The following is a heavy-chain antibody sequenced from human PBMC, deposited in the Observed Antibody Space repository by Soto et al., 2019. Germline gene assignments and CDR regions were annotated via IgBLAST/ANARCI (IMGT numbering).Heavy chain of an antibody. V-gene: IGHV3-30*18. Sequence: AGGSLTLSCAASGCTFSSYVMHWVRQAPGKGLEWVAVISYDGSNKYYADSVKGRFTISRENSKNTLYLQMNSLRAEDTAVYYCAKVGYSGTQHQGYPDYWGQGSLVTV. J-gene: IGHJ4*02. CDR3: AKVGYSGTQHQGYPDY. CDR1: GCTFSSYV. CDR2: ISYDGSNK. D-gene: IGHD1-26*01.